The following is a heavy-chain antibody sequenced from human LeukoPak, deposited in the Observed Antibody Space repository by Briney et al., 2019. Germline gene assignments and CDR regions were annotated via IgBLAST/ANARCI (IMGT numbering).Heavy chain of an antibody. CDR1: GGSIRSYY. CDR3: ARHAAVEGSSGWSPLWWFDP. V-gene: IGHV4-59*08. D-gene: IGHD6-19*01. Sequence: SETLSLTCTVSGGSIRSYYWSWIRQPPGKGLEWIGYMHHSGSTKHNPYLKSRVTISVDTSKSQFSLNLSSVTAADTAVYYCARHAAVEGSSGWSPLWWFDPWGQGTLVTVSS. J-gene: IGHJ5*02. CDR2: MHHSGST.